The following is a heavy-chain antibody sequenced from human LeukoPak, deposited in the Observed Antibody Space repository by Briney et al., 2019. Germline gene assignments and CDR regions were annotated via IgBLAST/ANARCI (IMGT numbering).Heavy chain of an antibody. Sequence: PGGSLRLSCAASGFTFSSYEMNWVRQAPGKGLEWVSYISSSGSYIYYADSVKGRFTISRDNAKNSLYLQMNSLRAEDTAVYYCARADRRDSSSWSFDYWGQGTLVTVSS. V-gene: IGHV3-21*05. CDR1: GFTFSSYE. J-gene: IGHJ4*02. CDR3: ARADRRDSSSWSFDY. D-gene: IGHD6-13*01. CDR2: ISSSGSYI.